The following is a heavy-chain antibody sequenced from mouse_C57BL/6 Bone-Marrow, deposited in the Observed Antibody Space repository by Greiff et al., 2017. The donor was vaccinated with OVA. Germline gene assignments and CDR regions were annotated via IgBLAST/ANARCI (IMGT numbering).Heavy chain of an antibody. CDR1: GFTFTDYY. CDR3: ARLPWFAY. J-gene: IGHJ3*01. Sequence: EVNVVESGGGLVQPGGSLSLSCAASGFTFTDYYMSWVRQPPGKALEWLGFIRNKANGYTTEYSASVKGRFTISRDNSQSILYLQMNALRAEDSATYYCARLPWFAYWGQGTLVTVSA. V-gene: IGHV7-3*01. CDR2: IRNKANGYTT.